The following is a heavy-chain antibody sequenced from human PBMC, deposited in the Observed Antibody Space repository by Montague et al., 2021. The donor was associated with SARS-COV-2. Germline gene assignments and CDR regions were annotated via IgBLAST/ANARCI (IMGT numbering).Heavy chain of an antibody. D-gene: IGHD3-9*01. CDR1: RESFSNYY. CDR2: INHGGAP. Sequence: SETLSLTCAVSRESFSNYYWTWIRQSPGKGLEWIGEINHGGAPNYTPSLKSRVTISLDTSKKQISLKLNSVTVADTAVFFCARGRPVQGSFRHFDSISSGALDIWAQGSLVIVSS. CDR3: ARGRPVQGSFRHFDSISSGALDI. V-gene: IGHV4-34*01. J-gene: IGHJ3*02.